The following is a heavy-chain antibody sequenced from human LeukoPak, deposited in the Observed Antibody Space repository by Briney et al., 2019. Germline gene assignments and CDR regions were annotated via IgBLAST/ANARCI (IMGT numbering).Heavy chain of an antibody. CDR1: GFTFSRYS. CDR2: ISSSSSTI. V-gene: IGHV3-48*02. CDR3: ARGYDFDY. Sequence: GGSLRLSCAASGFTFSRYSMNWVRQPPGKGLEWVSYISSSSSTIYYADSVKGRFTISRDNAKNSVYLQMNSLRDEDTAVYYCARGYDFDYWGQGTLVTVSS. D-gene: IGHD3-3*01. J-gene: IGHJ4*02.